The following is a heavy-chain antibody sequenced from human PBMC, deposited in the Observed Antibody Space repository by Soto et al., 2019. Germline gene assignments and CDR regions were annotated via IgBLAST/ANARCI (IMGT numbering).Heavy chain of an antibody. J-gene: IGHJ4*02. CDR1: GLTFSSYG. CDR2: ISYDGRNK. Sequence: QVQLVESGGGVVQPGRSLRLSCAASGLTFSSYGMHWVRQAPGRGLEWVAGISYDGRNKYYVDSVKGRFTISRDNSNNTLDLQMNSLRVEDTAVFYCAQDTYYHDTSGYYTFDYWGQGALVTVSS. D-gene: IGHD3-22*01. CDR3: AQDTYYHDTSGYYTFDY. V-gene: IGHV3-30*18.